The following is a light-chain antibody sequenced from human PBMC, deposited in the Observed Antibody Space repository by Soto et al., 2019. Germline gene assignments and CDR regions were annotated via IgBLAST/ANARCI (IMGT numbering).Light chain of an antibody. CDR2: EVT. J-gene: IGLJ1*01. V-gene: IGLV2-14*01. CDR1: SSDVGIYNY. Sequence: QSALTQPASVSGSPGQSIAISCTGSSSDVGIYNYVSWYQQHPGKVPKLIIYEVTNRPSGVSNRFSGSKSGNTASLTISGLQAEDEADYDCSSYTTSSTRVFGTGTMLTVL. CDR3: SSYTTSSTRV.